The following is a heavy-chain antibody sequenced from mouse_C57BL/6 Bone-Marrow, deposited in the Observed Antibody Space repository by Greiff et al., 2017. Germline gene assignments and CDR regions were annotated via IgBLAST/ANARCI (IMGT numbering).Heavy chain of an antibody. CDR1: GFSITSGYY. CDR3: ASPMITTSDFAY. J-gene: IGHJ3*01. CDR2: ISYDGSN. Sequence: DVQLQESGPGLVKPSQSLSLTCSVTGFSITSGYYWNWIRQFPGNKLEWMGYISYDGSNNYNPSLKNRISITRDTSKNQFFLKLNSVTTEDTATYYCASPMITTSDFAYWGQGTLVTVSA. D-gene: IGHD2-4*01. V-gene: IGHV3-6*01.